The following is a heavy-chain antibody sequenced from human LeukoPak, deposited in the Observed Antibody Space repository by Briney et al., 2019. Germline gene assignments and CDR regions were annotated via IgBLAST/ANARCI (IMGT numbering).Heavy chain of an antibody. Sequence: PGGSLRLSCTASGFTFSTYSMNWVRQAPGKGLEWVAFIRYDGSNKYYADSVKGRFTISRDNSKNTLYLQMNSLRAEDTAVYYCAKGWGNFDWLLYYYYYMDVWGKGTTVTISS. J-gene: IGHJ6*03. CDR3: AKGWGNFDWLLYYYYYMDV. V-gene: IGHV3-30*02. CDR1: GFTFSTYS. D-gene: IGHD3-9*01. CDR2: IRYDGSNK.